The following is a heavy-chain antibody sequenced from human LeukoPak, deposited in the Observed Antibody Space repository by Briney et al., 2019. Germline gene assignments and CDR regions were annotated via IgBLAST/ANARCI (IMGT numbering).Heavy chain of an antibody. J-gene: IGHJ6*03. D-gene: IGHD5-12*01. V-gene: IGHV4-39*01. CDR3: GMATISGEKTYYNYYMDV. CDR1: GGSISSSSYY. CDR2: ISYSGGT. Sequence: SETLSLTCTVSGGSISSSSYYWGWISQPPGKGLEWIGSISYSGGTYYNPSLNSRVTISVDTSKNQFSLKLSSVTAADTAVYYCGMATISGEKTYYNYYMDVWGKGTTVTIS.